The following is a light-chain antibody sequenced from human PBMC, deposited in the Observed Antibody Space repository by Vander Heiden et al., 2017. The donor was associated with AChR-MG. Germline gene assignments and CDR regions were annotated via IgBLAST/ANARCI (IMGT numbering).Light chain of an antibody. CDR3: QQANSFTLT. CDR1: QGIASY. J-gene: IGKJ4*01. Sequence: DIQMTQSPSSVSASVGDRVTITCRASQGIASYLAWYQQKPGRAPNLLIYAASSLQSGVPSRFSGSGSGTDLTLTIDNLQPEDFGTYYCQQANSFTLTFGGGTKVEIK. CDR2: AAS. V-gene: IGKV1D-12*01.